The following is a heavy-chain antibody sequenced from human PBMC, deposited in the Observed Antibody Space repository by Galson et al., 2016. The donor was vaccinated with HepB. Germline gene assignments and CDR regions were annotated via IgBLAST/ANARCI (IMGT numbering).Heavy chain of an antibody. J-gene: IGHJ4*02. CDR3: GKDQAAAGPTTLDC. Sequence: SLRLSCAASGFTFSRYWMHWVRQVPGEGLVWVSRTSSDGTNIVYADSVKGRFTISRDNAKNTLYLQMNSLRVEDTAVYYCGKDQAAAGPTTLDCWGQGTLVTVSS. CDR2: TSSDGTNI. CDR1: GFTFSRYW. D-gene: IGHD6-13*01. V-gene: IGHV3-74*01.